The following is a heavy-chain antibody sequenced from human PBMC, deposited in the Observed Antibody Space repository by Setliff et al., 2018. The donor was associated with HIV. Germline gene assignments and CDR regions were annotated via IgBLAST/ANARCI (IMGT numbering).Heavy chain of an antibody. Sequence: GGSLRLSCAASGFSFSNYAMGWVRQAPGKGLEWVSGISGSGSSTFYGDSVKGRFTISRDNSKNMLYLQMNSLRAEDTAVYYCAKSGVRPHPSHDYYYYGMDVRGQGTTVTVSS. CDR2: ISGSGSST. CDR3: AKSGVRPHPSHDYYYYGMDV. D-gene: IGHD1-1*01. CDR1: GFSFSNYA. J-gene: IGHJ6*02. V-gene: IGHV3-23*01.